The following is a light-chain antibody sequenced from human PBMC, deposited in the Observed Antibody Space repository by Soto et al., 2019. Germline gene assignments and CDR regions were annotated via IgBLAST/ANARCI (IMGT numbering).Light chain of an antibody. V-gene: IGKV1-5*03. CDR1: QSIVTW. J-gene: IGKJ2*01. Sequence: DIQMTQSPSSLSASVGDRVTITCRASQSIVTWLAWYQQKPGKAPKLLIYEASSLESGVPSRFSGTGPGTEFTLTISSLQPDDSAAYYCQQFNSSPYTFGQGTKVEIK. CDR2: EAS. CDR3: QQFNSSPYT.